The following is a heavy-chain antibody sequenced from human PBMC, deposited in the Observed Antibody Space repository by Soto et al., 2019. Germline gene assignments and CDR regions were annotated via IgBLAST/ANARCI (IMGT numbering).Heavy chain of an antibody. CDR3: ARRIAVAGSPSDY. CDR1: GYTFASYA. Sequence: GASVKVSCKASGYTFASYAISWMRQAPGQGLEWMGWISAYNGNTNYAQKLQGRVTMTTDTSTSTAYMELSSLRSEDTAVYYCARRIAVAGSPSDYWGQGTLVTVSS. J-gene: IGHJ4*02. CDR2: ISAYNGNT. D-gene: IGHD6-19*01. V-gene: IGHV1-18*01.